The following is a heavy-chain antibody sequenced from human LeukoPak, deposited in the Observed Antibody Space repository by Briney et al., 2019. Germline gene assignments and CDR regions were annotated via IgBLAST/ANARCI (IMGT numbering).Heavy chain of an antibody. CDR1: GGSFSGYY. J-gene: IGHJ5*02. CDR3: ARGDYSSSWFNWFDP. CDR2: INHSGST. D-gene: IGHD6-13*01. V-gene: IGHV4-34*01. Sequence: SETLSLTCAVYGGSFSGYYWSWIRQPPGRGLEWIGEINHSGSTNYNPSLKSRVTISVDTSKNQFSLKLSSVTAADTAVYYCARGDYSSSWFNWFDPWGQGTLVTVSS.